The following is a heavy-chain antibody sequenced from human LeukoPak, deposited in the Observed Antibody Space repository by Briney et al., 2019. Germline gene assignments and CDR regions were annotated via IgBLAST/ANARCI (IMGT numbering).Heavy chain of an antibody. CDR2: TSYDGSHK. Sequence: GGSLRLSCAASGFTFSSYAMHWVRQAPGKGLEWVAVTSYDGSHKYYADSVKGRFTISRDNSKNTLYLQMNSLRAEDTAVYYCARDVGYCSGGSCHSSAFDIWGQGTMVTVSS. J-gene: IGHJ3*02. CDR3: ARDVGYCSGGSCHSSAFDI. V-gene: IGHV3-30-3*01. D-gene: IGHD2-15*01. CDR1: GFTFSSYA.